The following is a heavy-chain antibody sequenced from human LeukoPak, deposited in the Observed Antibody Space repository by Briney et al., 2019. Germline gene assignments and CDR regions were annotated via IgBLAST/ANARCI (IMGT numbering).Heavy chain of an antibody. CDR3: ARMGSPSRGYYYFDY. Sequence: ASVRVSCKASGYTFTSYSISWVRQAPGQGLEWMGWISTYNGNTNYAQSHPGRVTMTTDTSTSTAYMELRSLISDDTAVYYCARMGSPSRGYYYFDYWGQGTLVAVSS. J-gene: IGHJ4*02. CDR1: GYTFTSYS. V-gene: IGHV1-18*01. D-gene: IGHD3-22*01. CDR2: ISTYNGNT.